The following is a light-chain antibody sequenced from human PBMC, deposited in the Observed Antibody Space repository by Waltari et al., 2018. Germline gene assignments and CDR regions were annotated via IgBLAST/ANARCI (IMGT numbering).Light chain of an antibody. V-gene: IGLV2-14*01. CDR1: SSDVCGYNY. CDR3: SSYTSSSTLGV. CDR2: EVS. Sequence: QSALTQPASVSGSPAQSITISSTATSSDVCGYNYVSWYQQHPGKAPQLMIYEVSNRPSGVSNRFSGSKSGNTASLTISGLQAEDEADYYCSSYTSSSTLGVFGTGTKVTVL. J-gene: IGLJ1*01.